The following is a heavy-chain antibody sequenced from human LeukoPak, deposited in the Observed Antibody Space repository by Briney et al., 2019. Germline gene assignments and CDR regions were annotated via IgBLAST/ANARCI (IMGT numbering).Heavy chain of an antibody. J-gene: IGHJ4*02. CDR2: ISGSGDYT. D-gene: IGHD3-10*01. V-gene: IGHV3-23*01. CDR3: AKTLGDALFAY. CDR1: GFTFSIYA. Sequence: GGSLRLSCAASGFTFSIYAMSWVRQAPGKGLEWVSAISGSGDYTYYADSVKGRFTISRDNSKNTLYLQMNSLRAEDTAVYYCAKTLGDALFAYWGQGTLVTVSS.